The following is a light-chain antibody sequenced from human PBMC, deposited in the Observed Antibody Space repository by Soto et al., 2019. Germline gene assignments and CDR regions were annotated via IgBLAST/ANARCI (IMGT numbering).Light chain of an antibody. J-gene: IGKJ1*01. Sequence: EVVMTQSPDTLSVSPGERATLSCRASRSVDTNLAWYQHRPGQAPRLLIYGASTRATGIPARFSGSGSGRDFKLTISSLQSEDFAVYYCQQYNDWPGGTFGQGTKVEIK. CDR3: QQYNDWPGGT. CDR2: GAS. CDR1: RSVDTN. V-gene: IGKV3-15*01.